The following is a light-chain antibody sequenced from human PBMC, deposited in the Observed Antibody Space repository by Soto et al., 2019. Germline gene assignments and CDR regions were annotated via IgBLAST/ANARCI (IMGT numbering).Light chain of an antibody. CDR2: DAS. V-gene: IGKV3-15*01. Sequence: EKVMTQSPATLSVSLGERATLSCRASQSVSSNLAWYQQKRGQAPRLLIYDASTRATGIPARFSGSGSGTESTLTISSLQSEDFAVYYCQQYNNWPLTFGGGTKVEIK. CDR1: QSVSSN. CDR3: QQYNNWPLT. J-gene: IGKJ4*01.